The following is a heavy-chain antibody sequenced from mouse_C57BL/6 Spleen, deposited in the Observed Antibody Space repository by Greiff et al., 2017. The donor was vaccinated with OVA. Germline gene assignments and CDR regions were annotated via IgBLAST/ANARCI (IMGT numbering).Heavy chain of an antibody. CDR2: INPNNGGT. V-gene: IGHV1-26*01. CDR1: GYTFTDYY. D-gene: IGHD2-4*01. J-gene: IGHJ2*01. CDR3: ARQIYYDYLYYFDY. Sequence: EVQLQQSGPELVKPGASVKISCKASGYTFTDYYMNWVKQSHGKSLEWIGDINPNNGGTSYNQKFKGKATLTVDKSSSTAYMELRSLTSEDSAVYYCARQIYYDYLYYFDYWGQGTTLTVSS.